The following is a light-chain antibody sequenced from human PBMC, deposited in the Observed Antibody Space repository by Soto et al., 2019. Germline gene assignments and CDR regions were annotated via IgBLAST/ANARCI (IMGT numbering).Light chain of an antibody. CDR3: SSYTSSSTLVV. Sequence: QSALTQPASVSGSPGQSITISCTGTSSDVGGYNYVSWYQQHPGKAPKLMIYEVSNQPSGVANRFSCSKSGNTASLTISGPQAEDEADYDCSSYTSSSTLVVFGTGTKLTVL. J-gene: IGLJ1*01. CDR2: EVS. CDR1: SSDVGGYNY. V-gene: IGLV2-14*01.